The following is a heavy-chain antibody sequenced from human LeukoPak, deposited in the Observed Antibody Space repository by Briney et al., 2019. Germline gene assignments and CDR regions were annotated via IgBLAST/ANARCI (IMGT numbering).Heavy chain of an antibody. J-gene: IGHJ4*02. CDR1: GGSISSYY. V-gene: IGHV4-59*12. CDR3: ARDNVAAAGPGDY. CDR2: IYYSGST. D-gene: IGHD6-13*01. Sequence: SEILSLTCTVSGGSISSYYWSWIRQPPGKGLEWIGYIYYSGSTNYNPSLKSRVTISVDTSKNQFSLKLSSVTAADTAVYYCARDNVAAAGPGDYWGQGTLVTVSS.